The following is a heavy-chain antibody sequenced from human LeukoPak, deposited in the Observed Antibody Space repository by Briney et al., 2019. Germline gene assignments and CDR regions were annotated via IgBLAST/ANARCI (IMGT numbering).Heavy chain of an antibody. CDR2: IYYSGST. Sequence: SETLSLTCTVSGGSISSGDYYWSWIRQPPGTGLEWIGYIYYSGSTYYNPSLKSRVTISVDTSKNQFSLKLSSVTAADTAVYYCARSGYDYYFDYWGQGTLVTVSS. CDR3: ARSGYDYYFDY. D-gene: IGHD5-12*01. J-gene: IGHJ4*02. CDR1: GGSISSGDYY. V-gene: IGHV4-30-4*01.